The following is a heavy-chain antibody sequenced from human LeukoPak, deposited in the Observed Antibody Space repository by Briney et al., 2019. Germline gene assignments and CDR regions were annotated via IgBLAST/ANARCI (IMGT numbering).Heavy chain of an antibody. J-gene: IGHJ4*02. CDR2: LLPMFGIP. CDR1: GGIFNRYT. Sequence: SVKVSCKASGGIFNRYTITWVRQAPGVGLEWMGGLLPMFGIPNYAQKFQGRVTITADESTSTAYMELSSLTSEDTAFYYCARGGETAAGISSSFDYWGQGTLVTVSA. V-gene: IGHV1-69*13. D-gene: IGHD6-13*01. CDR3: ARGGETAAGISSSFDY.